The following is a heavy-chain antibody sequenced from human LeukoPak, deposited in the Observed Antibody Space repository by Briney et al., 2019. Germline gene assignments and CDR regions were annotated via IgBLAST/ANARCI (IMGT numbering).Heavy chain of an antibody. D-gene: IGHD7-27*01. V-gene: IGHV1-69*04. CDR2: IIPILGIA. CDR1: GGTFSSYA. J-gene: IGHJ4*02. CDR3: ARADTGVGFDY. Sequence: SVKVSCKASGGTFSSYAISWVRQAPGQGLEWMGRIIPILGIANYAQKFQGRVTITADKSTSTAYMELSSLRSEDTAVYYCARADTGVGFDYWGQGTLITVSS.